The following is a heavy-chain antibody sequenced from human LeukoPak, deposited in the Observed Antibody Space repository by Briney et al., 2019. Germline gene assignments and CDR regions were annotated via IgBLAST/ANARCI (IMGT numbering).Heavy chain of an antibody. D-gene: IGHD2-2*01. J-gene: IGHJ4*02. CDR2: MNPNSGNT. CDR3: ARGTRDCSSTSCLYYFDY. Sequence: ASVKVSCKASGYTFTSYDINWVRQATGQGLEWMGWMNPNSGNTGYAQKFQGRVTMTRNTSISTAYMELSSLRSEDTAVYYCARGTRDCSSTSCLYYFDYRGQGTLVTVSS. V-gene: IGHV1-8*01. CDR1: GYTFTSYD.